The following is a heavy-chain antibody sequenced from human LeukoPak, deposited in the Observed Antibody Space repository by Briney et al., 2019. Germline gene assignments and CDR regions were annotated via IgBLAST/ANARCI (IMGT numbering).Heavy chain of an antibody. J-gene: IGHJ4*02. CDR3: TRKSGSYHTGPFDY. D-gene: IGHD1-26*01. Sequence: GGSLRLSCAASGFTISSYEMNWVRQAPGKGLEWVSYISSGGSTIYYADSVKGRFTISRDNAKNSLYLQMNSLKTEDTGVYYCTRKSGSYHTGPFDYWGQGTLVTVSS. CDR2: ISSGGSTI. V-gene: IGHV3-48*03. CDR1: GFTISSYE.